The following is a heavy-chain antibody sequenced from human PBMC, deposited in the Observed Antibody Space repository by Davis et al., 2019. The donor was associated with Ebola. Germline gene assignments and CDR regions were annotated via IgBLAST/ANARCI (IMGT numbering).Heavy chain of an antibody. D-gene: IGHD2-21*02. CDR3: VRDPALVVTGGGWFFGL. Sequence: GESLKISCAASGFTFSIYGMHWVRQAPGKGLEWVAFIRYDGSYKYYADSVKGRFSISRDNSKNTLYLQLNGLRAEDTAVYFCVRDPALVVTGGGWFFGLWGRGTLVTVSS. CDR2: IRYDGSYK. CDR1: GFTFSIYG. J-gene: IGHJ2*01. V-gene: IGHV3-30*02.